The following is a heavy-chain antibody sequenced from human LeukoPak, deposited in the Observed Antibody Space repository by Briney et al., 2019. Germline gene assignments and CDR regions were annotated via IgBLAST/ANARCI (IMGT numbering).Heavy chain of an antibody. V-gene: IGHV3-15*01. D-gene: IGHD6-19*01. J-gene: IGHJ4*02. CDR3: ITYSSGWY. Sequence: GSLRLSCAASGFTFSSYAMSWVRRAPGEGLEWVGRIKSETDGGTTDYAAPVKGRFTISRDESKNTLYLQMNSLKTEDTAVYYCITYSSGWYWGQGTLVTVSS. CDR2: IKSETDGGTT. CDR1: GFTFSSYA.